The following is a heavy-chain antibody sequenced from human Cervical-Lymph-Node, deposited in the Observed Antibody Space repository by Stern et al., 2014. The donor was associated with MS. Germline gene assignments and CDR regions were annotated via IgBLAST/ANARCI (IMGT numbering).Heavy chain of an antibody. V-gene: IGHV3-11*01. Sequence: QVQLVEAGGGLVKPGEALRLSCATSGFNFSDYYMNWIRQAPGKGLECVAYISSGGVNTHYADSVKGRFTISRDNAKNSLHLQMNSLRAEDTGVYYCARDPQRRDGYNFDYWGQGALVTVSS. D-gene: IGHD5-24*01. J-gene: IGHJ4*02. CDR2: ISSGGVNT. CDR1: GFNFSDYY. CDR3: ARDPQRRDGYNFDY.